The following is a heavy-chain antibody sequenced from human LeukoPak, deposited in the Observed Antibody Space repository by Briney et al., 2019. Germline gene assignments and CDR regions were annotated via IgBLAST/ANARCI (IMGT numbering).Heavy chain of an antibody. V-gene: IGHV4-34*01. J-gene: IGHJ5*02. D-gene: IGHD6-13*01. CDR3: ARLSGLAAAGTVRTWFDP. CDR2: INHSGST. Sequence: SETLSLTCAVYGGSFSGYYWSWIRQPPGKGLEWIGEINHSGSTNYNPSLKSRVTISVDTSKNQFSLKLSSVTAADTAVYYCARLSGLAAAGTVRTWFDPWGQGTLVTVSS. CDR1: GGSFSGYY.